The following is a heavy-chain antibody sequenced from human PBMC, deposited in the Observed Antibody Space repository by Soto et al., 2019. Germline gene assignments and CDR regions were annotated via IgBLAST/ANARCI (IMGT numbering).Heavy chain of an antibody. CDR2: ISGSGGST. J-gene: IGHJ4*02. CDR3: AKAIYGDEKLYYFDY. Sequence: GGSLRLSCAASGFTFSSYAMSWVRQAPGKGLEWVSAISGSGGSTYYADSVKGRFTISRDNSKNTLYLQMNSLRAEDTAVYYCAKAIYGDEKLYYFDYWGQGTLVTVSS. CDR1: GFTFSSYA. V-gene: IGHV3-23*01. D-gene: IGHD4-17*01.